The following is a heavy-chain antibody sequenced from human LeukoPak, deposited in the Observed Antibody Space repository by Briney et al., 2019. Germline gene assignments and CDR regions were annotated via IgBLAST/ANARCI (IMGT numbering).Heavy chain of an antibody. CDR2: MNPHSGKT. V-gene: IGHV1-8*01. CDR3: ARLSSHYGDYKVDP. CDR1: GYPFNNYD. J-gene: IGHJ5*02. Sequence: ASVKVSCKASGYPFNNYDINWVRQATGQGLEWMVWMNPHSGKTGYAQNFQGRVTMTRDTSISTAYMELSSLRSEDTAVYYCARLSSHYGDYKVDPWGQGTLVTVSS. D-gene: IGHD4-17*01.